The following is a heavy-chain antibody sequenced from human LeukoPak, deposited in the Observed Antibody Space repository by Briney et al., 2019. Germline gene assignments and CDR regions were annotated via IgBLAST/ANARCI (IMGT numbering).Heavy chain of an antibody. V-gene: IGHV3-9*01. J-gene: IGHJ6*02. D-gene: IGHD3-10*01. CDR1: GVTFYDYA. CDR3: AKSRPARGSASYRLSYGMDV. Sequence: GGSLRVSCAASGVTFYDYAMHWGRQAPGKGLEWVSGMSWNSGSIVYADSVKGRFTISRDNAKNSLYLQMNSLRADDTAFYYCAKSRPARGSASYRLSYGMDVWGQGTTVTVSS. CDR2: MSWNSGSI.